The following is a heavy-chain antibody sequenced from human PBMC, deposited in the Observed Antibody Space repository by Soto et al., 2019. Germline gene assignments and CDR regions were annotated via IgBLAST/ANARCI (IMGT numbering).Heavy chain of an antibody. CDR3: ARDRYIVVVTAILCGWFDP. D-gene: IGHD2-21*02. V-gene: IGHV1-69*01. J-gene: IGHJ5*02. CDR2: IIPIFGTA. Sequence: QVQLVQSGAEVKKPGSSVKVSCKASGGTFSSYAISWVRQAPGQGLEWMGGIIPIFGTANYAQKFQGRVTITADESTSTAYMELRSLRSEDTAVYYCARDRYIVVVTAILCGWFDPWGQGTLVTVSS. CDR1: GGTFSSYA.